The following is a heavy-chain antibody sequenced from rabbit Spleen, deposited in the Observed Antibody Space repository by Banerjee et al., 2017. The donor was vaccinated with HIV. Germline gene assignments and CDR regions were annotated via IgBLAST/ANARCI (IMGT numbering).Heavy chain of an antibody. J-gene: IGHJ6*01. CDR2: IGAGSSGST. CDR3: ARDAGTSFSTYGMDL. Sequence: QSLEESGGDLVKPGASLTLTCTASGFSFNSGYDMCWVRQAPGKGLEWIACIGAGSSGSTYSATWAKGRFTISKTSSTTVTLQMTSLTVADTATYFCARDAGTSFSTYGMDLWGPGTLVTVS. CDR1: GFSFNSGYD. D-gene: IGHD8-1*01. V-gene: IGHV1S40*01.